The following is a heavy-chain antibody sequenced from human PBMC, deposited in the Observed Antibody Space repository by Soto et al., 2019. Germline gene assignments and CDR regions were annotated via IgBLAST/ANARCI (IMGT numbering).Heavy chain of an antibody. CDR3: AREEYYYGSGAFFDY. CDR1: GGTFSSYT. Sequence: QVQLVQSGAEVKKPGSSVKVSCKASGGTFSSYTISWVRQAPGQGLEWMGRIIPILGIANYAQKFQGSVTITADKYTSTAYMELSSLRSEDTAVYYCAREEYYYGSGAFFDYWGQGTLVTVSS. J-gene: IGHJ4*02. V-gene: IGHV1-69*08. D-gene: IGHD3-10*01. CDR2: IIPILGIA.